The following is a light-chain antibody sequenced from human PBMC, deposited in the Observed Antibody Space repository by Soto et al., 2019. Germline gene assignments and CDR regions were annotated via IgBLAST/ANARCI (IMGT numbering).Light chain of an antibody. J-gene: IGLJ2*01. CDR3: QAWDSGTVI. Sequence: SYELTQPPSVSVSPGQTASITCSGDKLGDKYACWYQQKPGQSPVLVIYQDTKRPSGIPERFSGSNSGNTATLTISGTQAMDEADYYCQAWDSGTVIFAGGTQLTVL. CDR2: QDT. V-gene: IGLV3-1*01. CDR1: KLGDKY.